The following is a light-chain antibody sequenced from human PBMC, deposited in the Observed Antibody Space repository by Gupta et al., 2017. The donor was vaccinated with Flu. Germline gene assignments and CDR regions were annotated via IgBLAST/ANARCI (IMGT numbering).Light chain of an antibody. CDR3: QQSDSTPLT. J-gene: IGKJ4*01. CDR1: QSINSY. CDR2: AAS. Sequence: GDRVTVTGRASQSINSYLNWYQQKPVKAPKLLIYAASNLQSGVPSRFSGSGSGTDFTLTISSLQPEDSATYYCQQSDSTPLTFGGGTKVEIK. V-gene: IGKV1-39*01.